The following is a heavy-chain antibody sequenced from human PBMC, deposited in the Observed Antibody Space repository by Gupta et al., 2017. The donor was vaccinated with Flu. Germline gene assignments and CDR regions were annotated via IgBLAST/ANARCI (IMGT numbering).Heavy chain of an antibody. V-gene: IGHV3-23*01. CDR1: GFTFSSYA. Sequence: EVQLLESGGGLVQPGGSLRLSCAASGFTFSSYAMSWVRQAPGKGLEWVSAISGSGGSTYYADSVKGRFTISRDNSKNTLYLQMNSLRAEDTAVYYCAKDLPYYYDSSGYRGFGYWGQGTLVTVSS. D-gene: IGHD3-22*01. CDR3: AKDLPYYYDSSGYRGFGY. J-gene: IGHJ4*02. CDR2: ISGSGGST.